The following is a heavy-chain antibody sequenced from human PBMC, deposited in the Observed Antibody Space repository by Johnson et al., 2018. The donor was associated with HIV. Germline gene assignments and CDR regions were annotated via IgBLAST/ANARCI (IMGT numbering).Heavy chain of an antibody. CDR2: INTDGSST. CDR3: ARGDTMIVVVDNAFDI. Sequence: VQVVESGGGVVRPGGSLRLSCAASGFTFSTYWMHWVRQGPGKGLVWVSRINTDGSSTSYADSVKGRFTISRDNAKNTLYLQMNSLRSEDTAVYYCARGDTMIVVVDNAFDIWGQGTMVTVSS. J-gene: IGHJ3*02. V-gene: IGHV3-74*02. D-gene: IGHD3-22*01. CDR1: GFTFSTYW.